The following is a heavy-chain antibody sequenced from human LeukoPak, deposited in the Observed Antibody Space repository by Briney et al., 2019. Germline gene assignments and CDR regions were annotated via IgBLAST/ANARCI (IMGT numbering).Heavy chain of an antibody. J-gene: IGHJ2*01. V-gene: IGHV4-39*07. D-gene: IGHD4-11*01. CDR1: GGSISSSSYY. CDR2: IYYSGST. CDR3: ARDLRTVTKWYFDL. Sequence: SETLSLTCTVSGGSISSSSYYWGWIRQPPGKGLEWIGSIYYSGSTYYNPSLKSRVTISVDTSKNQFSLKLSSVTAADTAVYYCARDLRTVTKWYFDLWGRGTLVTVSS.